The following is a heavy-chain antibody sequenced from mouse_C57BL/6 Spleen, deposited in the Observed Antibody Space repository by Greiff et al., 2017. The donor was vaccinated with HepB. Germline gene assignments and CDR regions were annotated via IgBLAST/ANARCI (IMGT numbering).Heavy chain of an antibody. D-gene: IGHD2-4*01. J-gene: IGHJ4*01. Sequence: VQLKQSGPGLVKPSQSLSLTCSVTGYSITSGYYWNWIRQFPGNKLEWMGYISYDGSNNYNPSLKNRISNTRDTSKNQFFLKLNSVTTEDTATYYCARGDLPMDYWGQGTSVTVSS. CDR1: GYSITSGYY. V-gene: IGHV3-6*01. CDR3: ARGDLPMDY. CDR2: ISYDGSN.